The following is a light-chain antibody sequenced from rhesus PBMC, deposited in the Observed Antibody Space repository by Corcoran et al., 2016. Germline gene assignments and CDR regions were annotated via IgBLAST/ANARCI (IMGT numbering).Light chain of an antibody. Sequence: DIQMTQSPSSLSASVGDRVTITCRASENINNYLTWYQQRPGKAPNRLIYKASTLQTGVPSRFGGSGSGTDYTFTISSLQPEDVATYYVQHGYGTPWTFGQGTKVEIK. CDR2: KAS. V-gene: IGKV1-74*01. CDR3: QHGYGTPWT. J-gene: IGKJ1*01. CDR1: ENINNY.